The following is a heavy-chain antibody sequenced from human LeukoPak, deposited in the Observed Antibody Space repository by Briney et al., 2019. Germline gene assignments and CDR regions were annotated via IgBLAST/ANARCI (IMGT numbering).Heavy chain of an antibody. CDR3: ARILDYDSSGPPDN. CDR2: ISAYNGDT. D-gene: IGHD3-22*01. CDR1: GYSFTPYG. Sequence: ASVTVSCKASGYSFTPYGISWVRPAPGQGLAWMGWISAYNGDTNYAQRLQGRVTMTTATSTSTAYMELRSLRSDDTAVYYCARILDYDSSGPPDNWGQGTLVTASS. J-gene: IGHJ4*02. V-gene: IGHV1-18*01.